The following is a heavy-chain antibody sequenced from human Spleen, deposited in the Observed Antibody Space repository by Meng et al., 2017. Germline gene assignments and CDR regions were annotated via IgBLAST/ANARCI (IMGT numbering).Heavy chain of an antibody. Sequence: VPVVGVGGGLVQRGGSLRLSCVASGFTFSNYAVTWVRQAPGKGPEWVSTISGGADERRYADSVKGRFTVSRDNSWNTAYLQMNSLRAEDTAFYYCAKANDYWSGGFDSWGQGTLVTVSS. D-gene: IGHD3-3*01. J-gene: IGHJ4*02. CDR2: ISGGADER. CDR3: AKANDYWSGGFDS. V-gene: IGHV3-23*04. CDR1: GFTFSNYA.